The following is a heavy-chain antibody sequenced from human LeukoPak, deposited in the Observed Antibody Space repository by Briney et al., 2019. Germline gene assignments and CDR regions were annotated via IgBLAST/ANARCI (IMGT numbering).Heavy chain of an antibody. D-gene: IGHD3-22*01. CDR1: GDSISSYY. Sequence: SETLSLTCTVSGDSISSYYWSWIRQPAGKGLEWIGHIYTSGSTNYNPSLKSRLTMSVDTSKNQFSLKLSSVTAADTAVYYCARGHDSSGYYHPDAFDIWGQGTMVTVSS. V-gene: IGHV4-4*07. CDR2: IYTSGST. J-gene: IGHJ3*02. CDR3: ARGHDSSGYYHPDAFDI.